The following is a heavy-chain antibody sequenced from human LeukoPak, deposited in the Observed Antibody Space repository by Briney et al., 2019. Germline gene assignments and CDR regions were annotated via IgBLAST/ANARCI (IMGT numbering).Heavy chain of an antibody. V-gene: IGHV1-69*05. CDR3: ARNQYSGSYSPRDGMDV. J-gene: IGHJ6*04. CDR1: GGTFSSYA. D-gene: IGHD1-26*01. Sequence: ASVKVSCKASGGTFSSYAISWVRQAPGQGLEWMGGIIPIFGTANYAQKLQGRVTMTTDTSTSTAYMELRSLRSDDTAVYYCARNQYSGSYSPRDGMDVWGKGTTVTVSS. CDR2: IIPIFGTA.